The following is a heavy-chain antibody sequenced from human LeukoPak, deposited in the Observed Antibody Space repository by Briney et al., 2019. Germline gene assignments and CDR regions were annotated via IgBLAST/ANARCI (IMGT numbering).Heavy chain of an antibody. CDR3: AKTVDPRFDY. J-gene: IGHJ4*02. D-gene: IGHD1-14*01. V-gene: IGHV3-21*04. Sequence: GGSLRLSCAASGFSFSSYSMNWVRQAPGKGLEWVSSISSSSSYIYYADSVKGRFTISRDNAKNSLYLQMNSLRAEDTAVYYCAKTVDPRFDYWGQGTLVTVSS. CDR1: GFSFSSYS. CDR2: ISSSSSYI.